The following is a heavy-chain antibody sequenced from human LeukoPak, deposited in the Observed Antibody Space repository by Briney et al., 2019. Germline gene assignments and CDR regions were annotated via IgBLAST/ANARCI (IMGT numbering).Heavy chain of an antibody. Sequence: GGSLRLSCAASGFTFSSYGMNWVRQAPGKGLEWLSYISTTGSDIIYADSVKGRFTMSRDNAKNSLFLQMNSLRAEDTALYYCARETRDTSGFGPFDIWGRGTMVIVS. CDR2: ISTTGSDI. CDR3: ARETRDTSGFGPFDI. D-gene: IGHD3-22*01. J-gene: IGHJ3*02. V-gene: IGHV3-21*05. CDR1: GFTFSSYG.